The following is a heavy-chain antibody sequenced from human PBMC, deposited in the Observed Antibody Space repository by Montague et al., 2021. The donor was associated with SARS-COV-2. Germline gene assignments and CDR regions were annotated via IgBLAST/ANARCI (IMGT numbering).Heavy chain of an antibody. J-gene: IGHJ4*02. CDR2: IDWDDDK. V-gene: IGHV2-70*11. CDR1: GFSLSTSGMC. D-gene: IGHD1-7*01. CDR3: ARETGTTVSLDY. Sequence: PALVKPTQTLTLTCTFSGFSLSTSGMCVSWIRQPPGKALEWLARIDWDDDKYYSTSLKTRLTISKDTSKNQVVLTMTNMDPVDTATYYCARETGTTVSLDYWGQGTLGTVSS.